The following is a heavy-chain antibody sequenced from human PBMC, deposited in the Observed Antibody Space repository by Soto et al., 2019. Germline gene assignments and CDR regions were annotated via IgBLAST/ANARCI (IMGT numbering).Heavy chain of an antibody. CDR3: LGYCSGGSCYSRGY. CDR2: INAGNGNT. V-gene: IGHV1-3*01. CDR1: GYSFTSHA. Sequence: QVQLVQSGAEVKKPGASVKVSCKASGYSFTSHAMHWVRQAPGQRHEWMGWINAGNGNTKYSQKFQGRVTITRDTSASTAYMELSSLRSEDTAVYYCLGYCSGGSCYSRGYWGQGTLVTVSS. J-gene: IGHJ4*02. D-gene: IGHD2-15*01.